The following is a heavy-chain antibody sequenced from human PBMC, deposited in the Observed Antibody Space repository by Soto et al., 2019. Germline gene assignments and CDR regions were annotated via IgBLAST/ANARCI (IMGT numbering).Heavy chain of an antibody. CDR2: ISGSGAST. J-gene: IGHJ4*02. Sequence: EVQLLESGGGVVQPGGSLRLSCAASGFIFSSHAMSWVRLPPGTGLEWVSGISGSGASTYYAESGKGRVTISRDNSKNTVYLQMNSLRAEDTAVYYCVKDLYGTVKLFYFWGPGTLVTVSS. CDR1: GFIFSSHA. CDR3: VKDLYGTVKLFYF. V-gene: IGHV3-23*01. D-gene: IGHD2-8*01.